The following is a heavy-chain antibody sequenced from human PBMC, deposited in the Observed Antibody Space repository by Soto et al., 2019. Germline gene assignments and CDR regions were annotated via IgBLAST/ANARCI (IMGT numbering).Heavy chain of an antibody. Sequence: PSETLSLTCGVYRGSFSGFYWSWVRQTPGGGLEWIGEINHSGTTNYNPSFQNRVTISVGKSTNNFSLKMTSVTAADAAVYYCARGRGYVYGSNFYGLDVWGQGTTVTVSS. D-gene: IGHD6-25*01. CDR3: ARGRGYVYGSNFYGLDV. CDR1: RGSFSGFY. CDR2: INHSGTT. J-gene: IGHJ6*02. V-gene: IGHV4-34*01.